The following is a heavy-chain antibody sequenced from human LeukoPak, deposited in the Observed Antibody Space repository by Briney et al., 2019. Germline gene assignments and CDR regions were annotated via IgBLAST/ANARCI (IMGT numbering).Heavy chain of an antibody. J-gene: IGHJ4*02. CDR2: IKQDGSEK. V-gene: IGHV3-7*01. CDR3: TSGYSSPNDY. D-gene: IGHD3-9*01. CDR1: GFTFSSYW. Sequence: GGSLRLSCAASGFTFSSYWMSWVRQAPGKGLEWAANIKQDGSEKYYVDSVKGRFTISRDNAKNSLYLQMNSLRAEDTAVYYCTSGYSSPNDYWGQGTLVTVSS.